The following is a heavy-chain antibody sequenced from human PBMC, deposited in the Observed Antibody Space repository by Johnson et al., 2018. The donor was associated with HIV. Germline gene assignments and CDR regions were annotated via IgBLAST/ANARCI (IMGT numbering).Heavy chain of an antibody. CDR2: ISYDGSNK. D-gene: IGHD3-16*02. CDR3: ARDYRGRTVDAFDV. Sequence: QVQLVESGGGVVQPGRSLRLSCAASGFTFSSYAMHWVRQDPGKGLEWVAVISYDGSNKYYADSVKGRFTISRDNSKNTLYLQMDSLRTEDTGVYYCARDYRGRTVDAFDVWGQGTLVIVSS. J-gene: IGHJ3*01. V-gene: IGHV3-30-3*01. CDR1: GFTFSSYA.